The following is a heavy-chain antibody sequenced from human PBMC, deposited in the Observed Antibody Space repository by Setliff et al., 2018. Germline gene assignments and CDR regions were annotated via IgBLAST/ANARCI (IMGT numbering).Heavy chain of an antibody. J-gene: IGHJ4*02. CDR3: ARTCSGSGCYAGLES. Sequence: GGSLRLSCAASGYTFSSYRMHWVRQAPGKGLEWVAVIWDDGGNKYHADSVKGRFTISRDNSKNTLYLQMNSLRPEDTAVYYCARTCSGSGCYAGLESWGQGTPVTVSS. V-gene: IGHV3-33*08. CDR1: GYTFSSYR. D-gene: IGHD2-15*01. CDR2: IWDDGGNK.